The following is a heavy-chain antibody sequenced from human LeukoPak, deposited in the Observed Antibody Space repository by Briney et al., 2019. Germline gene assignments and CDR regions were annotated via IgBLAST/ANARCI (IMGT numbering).Heavy chain of an antibody. J-gene: IGHJ4*02. V-gene: IGHV4-39*01. CDR1: GGSISSSSYY. CDR3: AKHYMGSSYNHGLDC. D-gene: IGHD3-10*01. Sequence: SETLSLTCTVSGGSISSSSYYWGWLRQPPGKGLEGLGSIYYSGSTYYNPSLKSRVTISVDTSKNQFSLKLSSVTAADTALYYCAKHYMGSSYNHGLDCWGQGTLVTVSS. CDR2: IYYSGST.